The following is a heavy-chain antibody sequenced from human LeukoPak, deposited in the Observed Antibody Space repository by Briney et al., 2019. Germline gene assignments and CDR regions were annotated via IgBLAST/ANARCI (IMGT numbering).Heavy chain of an antibody. J-gene: IGHJ6*02. V-gene: IGHV4-59*01. CDR1: GGSISSYF. CDR2: IYYSGST. D-gene: IGHD3-9*01. CDR3: ARGGMTYYDILTGYSYGMDV. Sequence: SETLSLTCTVSGGSISSYFWSWIRQPPGKGLEWIGCIYYSGSTNYNPSLKSRVTISVDTSKNQFSLKLTSVTAADTAVYYCARGGMTYYDILTGYSYGMDVWGQGTTVTVSS.